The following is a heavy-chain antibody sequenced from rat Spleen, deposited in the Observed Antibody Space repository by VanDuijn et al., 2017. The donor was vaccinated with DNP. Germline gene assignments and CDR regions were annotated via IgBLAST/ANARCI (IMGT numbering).Heavy chain of an antibody. J-gene: IGHJ2*01. V-gene: IGHV5-31*01. D-gene: IGHD1-11*01. CDR2: ITSNGGNT. Sequence: EVQLVESGGDLVQPGRSLKLSCVASGFTFNYYWMTWVRQVPGKGLEWLASITSNGGNTYYLDSVKGRFTISRDNAKDTLYLQMNSLRSEDTATYFCARHGRRVFDYWGQGVMVTVSS. CDR1: GFTFNYYW. CDR3: ARHGRRVFDY.